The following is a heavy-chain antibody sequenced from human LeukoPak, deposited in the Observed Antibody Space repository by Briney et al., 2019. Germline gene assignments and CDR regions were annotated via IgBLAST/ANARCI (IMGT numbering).Heavy chain of an antibody. Sequence: SVKVSCKASGGTFSSYAISWVRQAPGQGLEWMGGIIPISGTASYAQKFQGRVTMTRDTSTSTVYMELSSLRSEDTAVYYCARGGSGLDYWGQGTLVTVSS. D-gene: IGHD6-19*01. CDR1: GGTFSSYA. V-gene: IGHV1-69*05. J-gene: IGHJ4*02. CDR3: ARGGSGLDY. CDR2: IIPISGTA.